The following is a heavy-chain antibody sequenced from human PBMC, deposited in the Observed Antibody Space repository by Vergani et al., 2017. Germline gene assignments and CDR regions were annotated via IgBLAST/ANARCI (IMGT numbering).Heavy chain of an antibody. V-gene: IGHV1-18*01. D-gene: IGHD6-13*01. CDR1: GYTFISYG. J-gene: IGHJ4*02. CDR2: ISTYNGNT. CDR3: ARGPFSSSWNYFNY. Sequence: VQLVQSGAEVKKPGASVKVSCKASGYTFISYGITWVRQAPGQGLEWMGWISTYNGNTNYAQKFKGGVTMTTDTSTSTAYMELGSLRSDDTAVYYCARGPFSSSWNYFNYWGQGTLVTVSS.